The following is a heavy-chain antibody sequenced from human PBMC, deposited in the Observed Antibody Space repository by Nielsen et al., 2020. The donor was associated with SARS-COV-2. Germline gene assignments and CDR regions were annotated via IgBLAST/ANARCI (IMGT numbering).Heavy chain of an antibody. D-gene: IGHD6-13*01. CDR1: GYNFIQYW. Sequence: GESLKISCEASGYNFIQYWVGWVRQMPGKGLEWMGIVYPGDSDTRYSPSFQGQVTISADKSISTAYLQWSSLKASDTAMYYCARLAIGIAAAGTSWWFDPWGQGTLVTVSS. V-gene: IGHV5-51*01. J-gene: IGHJ5*02. CDR3: ARLAIGIAAAGTSWWFDP. CDR2: VYPGDSDT.